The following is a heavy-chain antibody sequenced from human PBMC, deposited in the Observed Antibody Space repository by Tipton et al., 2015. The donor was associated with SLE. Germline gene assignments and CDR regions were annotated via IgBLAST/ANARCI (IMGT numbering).Heavy chain of an antibody. Sequence: QVQLVQSGAEVKKPGASVKVSCKASGYTFTSYGISWVRQAPGQGLEWMGWISAYNGNTNYAQKLQGRVTMTTDTSTSTAYMELRSLRSDDTAVYYCARGTAYDFWSGYYGGDYYYMDVWGKGTTVTVSS. V-gene: IGHV1-18*01. CDR2: ISAYNGNT. CDR1: GYTFTSYG. J-gene: IGHJ6*03. CDR3: ARGTAYDFWSGYYGGDYYYMDV. D-gene: IGHD3-3*01.